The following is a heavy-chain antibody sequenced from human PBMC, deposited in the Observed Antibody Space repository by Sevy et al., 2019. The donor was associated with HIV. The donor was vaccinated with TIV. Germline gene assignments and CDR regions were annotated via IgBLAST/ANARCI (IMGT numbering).Heavy chain of an antibody. CDR3: ARDCGWYRGSFYGMDV. CDR2: ISSSGSTI. Sequence: GGSLRLSCAASGFTFSDYYMSWIRQAPGKGLEWVSYISSSGSTIYYADSVKGRFTISRDNAKNSMYLQMHSLRPEDTAVYYCARDCGWYRGSFYGMDVWGQGTTVTVSS. V-gene: IGHV3-11*01. J-gene: IGHJ6*02. CDR1: GFTFSDYY. D-gene: IGHD6-19*01.